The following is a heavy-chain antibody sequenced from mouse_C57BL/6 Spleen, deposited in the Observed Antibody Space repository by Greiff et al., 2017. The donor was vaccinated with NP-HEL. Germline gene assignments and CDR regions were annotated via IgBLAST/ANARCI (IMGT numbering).Heavy chain of an antibody. CDR2: IDPSDSYT. CDR1: GYTFTSYW. D-gene: IGHD2-4*01. CDR3: ASYYDAVGLAY. J-gene: IGHJ3*01. Sequence: QVQLQQSGAELVMPGASVKLSCKASGYTFTSYWMHWVKQRPGQGLEWIGEIDPSDSYTNYNQKFKGKSTLTVDKSSSTAYMQLSSLTSEDSAVYYCASYYDAVGLAYWGQGTLVTVSA. V-gene: IGHV1-69*01.